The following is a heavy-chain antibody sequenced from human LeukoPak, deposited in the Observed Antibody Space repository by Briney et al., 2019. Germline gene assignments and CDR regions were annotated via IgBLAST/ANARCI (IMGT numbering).Heavy chain of an antibody. CDR2: IKQDGSEK. V-gene: IGHV3-7*01. J-gene: IGHJ4*02. CDR3: ARRRYSGSSQHLDY. CDR1: GFTFSSYW. D-gene: IGHD1-26*01. Sequence: GGSLRLSCAASGFTFSSYWMSWVRQAPGKGLEWVANIKQDGSEKYYVDSVKGRLTISRDNAKNSLYLQMNSLRAEGTAVYYCARRRYSGSSQHLDYWGQGTLVTVSS.